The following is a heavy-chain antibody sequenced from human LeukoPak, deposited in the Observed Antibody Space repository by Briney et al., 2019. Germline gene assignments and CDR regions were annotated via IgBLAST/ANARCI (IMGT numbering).Heavy chain of an antibody. Sequence: GGSPRLSCAAAGFTFSSYGMHWVRQAPGKGLESVANIKQDGREKYYVDSAKGRFTISRDNAKNSLYLQMNSLRAEDTAAYYCARHSSSWEFDQWGQGTLVIVSS. CDR1: GFTFSSYG. CDR2: IKQDGREK. V-gene: IGHV3-7*04. D-gene: IGHD6-13*01. CDR3: ARHSSSWEFDQ. J-gene: IGHJ4*02.